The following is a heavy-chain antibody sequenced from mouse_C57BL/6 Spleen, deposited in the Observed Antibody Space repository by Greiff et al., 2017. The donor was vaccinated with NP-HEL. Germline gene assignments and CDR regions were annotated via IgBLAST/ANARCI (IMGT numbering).Heavy chain of an antibody. Sequence: VQLQQSGAELVRPGASVKLSCTASGFNIKDDYMHWVKQRPEQGLEWIGWIDPENGDTEYASKFQGKATITADTSSNTAYLQLSSLTSEDTAVYYCTAYDGYPAYWGQGTLVTVSA. CDR2: IDPENGDT. CDR1: GFNIKDDY. J-gene: IGHJ3*01. D-gene: IGHD2-3*01. CDR3: TAYDGYPAY. V-gene: IGHV14-4*01.